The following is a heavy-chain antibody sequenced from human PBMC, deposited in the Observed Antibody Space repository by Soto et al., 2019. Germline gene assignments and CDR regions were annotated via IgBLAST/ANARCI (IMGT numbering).Heavy chain of an antibody. CDR2: INPDTGGI. CDR3: ARKVRDYNFGY. Sequence: QVKLVQSGAEVKKPGASVKVSCKASGYTLTDYYMHWIRQAPGQGLEWMGWINPDTGGIKYAQKFQGRVTMTRDTSINTAYMELSSLTSDDTAVFYCARKVRDYNFGYWGQGTLVTVSS. D-gene: IGHD3-10*01. V-gene: IGHV1-2*02. J-gene: IGHJ4*02. CDR1: GYTLTDYY.